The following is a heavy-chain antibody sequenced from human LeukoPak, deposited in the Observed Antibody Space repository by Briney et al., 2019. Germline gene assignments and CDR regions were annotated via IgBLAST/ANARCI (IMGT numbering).Heavy chain of an antibody. V-gene: IGHV3-23*01. Sequence: GGSLRLSCAASGFTFSSYAMSWVRQAPGKGLEWVSAISGSGGSTYYADSAKGRFTISRDNSKNTLYLQMNSLRAEDTAVYYCAKGTVLRYFDWLAALDYWGQGTLVTVSS. CDR2: ISGSGGST. CDR1: GFTFSSYA. D-gene: IGHD3-9*01. CDR3: AKGTVLRYFDWLAALDY. J-gene: IGHJ4*02.